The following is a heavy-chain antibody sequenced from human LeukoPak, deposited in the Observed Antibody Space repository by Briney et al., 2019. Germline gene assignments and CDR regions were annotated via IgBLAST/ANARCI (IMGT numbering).Heavy chain of an antibody. CDR2: TNQSGST. V-gene: IGHV4-34*01. D-gene: IGHD1/OR15-1a*01. CDR1: GGSFSGYY. J-gene: IGHJ5*02. Sequence: PSETLSLTCAVYGGSFSGYYWSWIRQPPGKGLEWIGETNQSGSTNYNPSLKSRVTISVDKSKNQFSLKLKSVTAADTAVYYCAGNRNALGDVNWLDPWGQGTLVTVSS. CDR3: AGNRNALGDVNWLDP.